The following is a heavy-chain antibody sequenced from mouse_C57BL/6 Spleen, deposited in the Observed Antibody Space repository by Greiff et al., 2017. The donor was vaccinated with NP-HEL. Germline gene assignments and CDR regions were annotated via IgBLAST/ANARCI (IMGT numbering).Heavy chain of an antibody. CDR2: ISAGGSDT. V-gene: IGHV5-4*01. J-gene: IGHJ3*01. CDR1: GFTFSSYA. Sequence: EVQRVESGGGLVKPGGSLKLSCAASGFTFSSYAMSWVRQTPEQRLEWVATISAGGSDTYYPDNVKGRFTISRDNAKNNLYLQMSHLKSEDTAMYYCAREGSNSWFAYWGQGTLVTVSA. D-gene: IGHD4-1*01. CDR3: AREGSNSWFAY.